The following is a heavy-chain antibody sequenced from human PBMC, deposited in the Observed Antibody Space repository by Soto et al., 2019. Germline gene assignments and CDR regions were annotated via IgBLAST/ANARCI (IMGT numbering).Heavy chain of an antibody. CDR3: ASGLVTTLHY. CDR2: IYHSGST. V-gene: IGHV4-30-2*01. J-gene: IGHJ4*02. Sequence: SETLSLTSAVSGGSISSGFYSLSWIRQPPGKGLEWIGYIYHSGSTYYNPSLKSRVTISVDRSKNQFSLKLSSVTAADTAAYYCASGLVTTLHYWGQGTLVTGSS. D-gene: IGHD4-17*01. CDR1: GGSISSGFYS.